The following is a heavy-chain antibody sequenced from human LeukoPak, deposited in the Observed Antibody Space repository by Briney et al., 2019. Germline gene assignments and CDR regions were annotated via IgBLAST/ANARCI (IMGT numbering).Heavy chain of an antibody. V-gene: IGHV3-20*04. J-gene: IGHJ4*02. D-gene: IGHD6-19*01. Sequence: RGSLRLSCAASGFTFDDYGMSWVRQAPGKGLEWVSGINWNGGSTGYADSVKGRFTISRDNAKNSLYLQMNSLGAEDTALYYCARDGEAVAGTRGYYFDYWGQGTLVTVSS. CDR3: ARDGEAVAGTRGYYFDY. CDR1: GFTFDDYG. CDR2: INWNGGST.